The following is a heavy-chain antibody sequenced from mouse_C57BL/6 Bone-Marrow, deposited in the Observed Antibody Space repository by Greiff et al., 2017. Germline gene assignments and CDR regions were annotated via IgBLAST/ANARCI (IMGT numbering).Heavy chain of an antibody. CDR3: ARRDYDYFDY. J-gene: IGHJ2*01. V-gene: IGHV1-7*01. CDR1: GYTFTSYW. D-gene: IGHD2-4*01. Sequence: VQLQQSGAELAKPGASVKMSCKASGYTFTSYWMHWVKQRPGQGLEWIGYINPSTGYTEYNQKFKDKATLTADKSSSTAYMQLSILTSEDSAVYYCARRDYDYFDYWGQGTTLTVSS. CDR2: INPSTGYT.